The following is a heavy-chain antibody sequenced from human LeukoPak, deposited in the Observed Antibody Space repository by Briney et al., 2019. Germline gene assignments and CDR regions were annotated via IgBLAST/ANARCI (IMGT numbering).Heavy chain of an antibody. V-gene: IGHV3-7*01. Sequence: GGSLRLSCAASGFTFSSYWMSWVRQAPGKGLEWVANIKQDGSEKYYVDSVKGRFTISRDNAKNSLYLQTNSLRAEDTAVYYCARFHDYYYYYMDVWGKGTTVTVSS. CDR3: ARFHDYYYYYMDV. J-gene: IGHJ6*03. CDR2: IKQDGSEK. CDR1: GFTFSSYW.